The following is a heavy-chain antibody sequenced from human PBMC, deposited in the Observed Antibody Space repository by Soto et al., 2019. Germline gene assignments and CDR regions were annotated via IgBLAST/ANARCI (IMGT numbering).Heavy chain of an antibody. CDR2: INHSGST. CDR3: ARVRRPWRGMVRGVIITGEVDY. D-gene: IGHD3-10*01. Sequence: SETLSLTCAVYGGSFSGYYWSWIRQPPGKGLEWIGEINHSGSTNYNPSLKSRVTISVDTSKNQFSLKVSSVTAADTAVYYCARVRRPWRGMVRGVIITGEVDYWGQGTLVTVSS. V-gene: IGHV4-34*01. CDR1: GGSFSGYY. J-gene: IGHJ4*02.